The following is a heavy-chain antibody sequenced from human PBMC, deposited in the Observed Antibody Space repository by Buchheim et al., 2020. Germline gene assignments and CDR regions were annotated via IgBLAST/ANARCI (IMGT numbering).Heavy chain of an antibody. Sequence: QVQLVESGGGVVQPGRSLRLSCAASGFIFSHYAMHWVRQAPGKGLEWAAVIWSDGSDEYYVDSVKGRFSISKDNSKNTLYLQMNSLRVEDTAVYYCANRRPAANYYYYGMDVWGQGTT. V-gene: IGHV3-33*06. D-gene: IGHD2-2*01. CDR1: GFIFSHYA. CDR3: ANRRPAANYYYYGMDV. J-gene: IGHJ6*02. CDR2: IWSDGSDE.